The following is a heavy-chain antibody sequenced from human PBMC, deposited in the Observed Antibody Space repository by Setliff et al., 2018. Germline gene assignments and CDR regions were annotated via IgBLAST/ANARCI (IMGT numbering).Heavy chain of an antibody. Sequence: SETLSLTCNVSGGSMRSHYWNWIRQPPGKGPEWIGYVYSTGTTTYNPSLKGRVTMTSDTSRNQLSLKLTSVSAADTAIYYCARSSYYASGNSHNYYMDVWGKGTAVTVSS. V-gene: IGHV4-59*08. CDR3: ARSSYYASGNSHNYYMDV. D-gene: IGHD3-10*01. J-gene: IGHJ6*03. CDR1: GGSMRSHY. CDR2: VYSTGTT.